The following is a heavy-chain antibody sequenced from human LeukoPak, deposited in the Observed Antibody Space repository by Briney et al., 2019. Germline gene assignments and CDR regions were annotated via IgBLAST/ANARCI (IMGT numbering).Heavy chain of an antibody. Sequence: GGSLRLSCAASGFTFSSYAMSWVRQAPGKGLEWVSSISGSDGSTYYADSVKGRFTISRDNSKNTLYLQMNSLRAEDTAVYYCAKDRPSGSPYYYYYYGMDVWGQGTTVTVPS. CDR3: AKDRPSGSPYYYYYYGMDV. V-gene: IGHV3-23*01. D-gene: IGHD3-10*01. CDR1: GFTFSSYA. J-gene: IGHJ6*02. CDR2: ISGSDGST.